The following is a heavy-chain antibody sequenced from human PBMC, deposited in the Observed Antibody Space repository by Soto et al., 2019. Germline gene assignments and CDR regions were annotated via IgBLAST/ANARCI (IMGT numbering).Heavy chain of an antibody. CDR1: GGSISSGGYY. D-gene: IGHD2-21*02. V-gene: IGHV4-31*02. J-gene: IGHJ4*02. CDR2: IYYSGST. Sequence: SETLSLTCTVSGGSISSGGYYWSWIRQHPGKGLEWIGYIYYSGSTYYNPSLKSRVTISVDTSKNQFSLKLSSVTAADTAVYYCARTIVVVTAIDYWGQGTLVTVS. CDR3: ARTIVVVTAIDY.